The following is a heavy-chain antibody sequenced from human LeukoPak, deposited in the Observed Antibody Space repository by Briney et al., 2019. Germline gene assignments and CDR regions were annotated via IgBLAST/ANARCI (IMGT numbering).Heavy chain of an antibody. V-gene: IGHV4-59*01. J-gene: IGHJ6*03. D-gene: IGHD5-12*01. CDR3: ARTTEGYAGGPGYSYYYYMDV. CDR2: IYYSGGT. CDR1: GGSISTYY. Sequence: PSETLSLTCTVSGGSISTYYWSWIRQPPGKGLEWIGYIYYSGGTNYNPSLKSRVTISVATSKNQFSLKLRSVTAADTAVYYCARTTEGYAGGPGYSYYYYMDVWGKGTTVTISS.